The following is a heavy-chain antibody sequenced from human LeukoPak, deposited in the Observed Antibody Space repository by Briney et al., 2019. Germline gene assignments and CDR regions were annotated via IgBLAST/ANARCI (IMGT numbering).Heavy chain of an antibody. CDR2: IYPSDSDT. D-gene: IGHD3-10*01. CDR1: GYMFTSFW. CDR3: ARNLVYGSDARRRAFDI. J-gene: IGHJ3*02. V-gene: IGHV5-51*01. Sequence: GESLKISCKGSGYMFTSFWIAWVRQMPGKGLECMGVIYPSDSDTKYSPSFQGQVTISADRSINTAYLQWSSLKASDTAMYYCARNLVYGSDARRRAFDIWGQGTMVIVSS.